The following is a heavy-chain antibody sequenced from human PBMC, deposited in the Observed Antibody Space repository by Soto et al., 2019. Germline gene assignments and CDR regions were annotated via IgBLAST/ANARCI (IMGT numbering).Heavy chain of an antibody. V-gene: IGHV3-30-3*02. CDR1: GFTFSSYA. J-gene: IGHJ4*02. Sequence: PGGSLRLSCAASGFTFSSYAMHWVRQAPGKGLEWVAVISYDGSNKYYADSVKGRFTISRDNSKNTLYLQMNSLRAEDTAVYYCAKYEGPSSWYYFDDWGQGTRVTVSS. CDR3: AKYEGPSSWYYFDD. CDR2: ISYDGSNK. D-gene: IGHD6-13*01.